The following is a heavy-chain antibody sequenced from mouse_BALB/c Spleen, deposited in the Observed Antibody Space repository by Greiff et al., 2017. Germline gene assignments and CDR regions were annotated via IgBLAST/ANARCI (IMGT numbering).Heavy chain of an antibody. D-gene: IGHD1-2*01. CDR1: GFTFSSYG. V-gene: IGHV5-6*01. J-gene: IGHJ4*01. CDR2: ISSGGSYT. CDR3: ARGDSLLRGVYAMDY. Sequence: EVQLVESGGDLVKPGGSLKLSCAASGFTFSSYGMSWVRQTPDKRLEWVATISSGGSYTYYPDSVKGRFTISRDNAKNTLYLQMSSLKSEDTAMYYCARGDSLLRGVYAMDYWGQGTSVTVSS.